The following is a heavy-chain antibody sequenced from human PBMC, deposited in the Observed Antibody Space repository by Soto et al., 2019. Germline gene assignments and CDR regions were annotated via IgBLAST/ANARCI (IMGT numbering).Heavy chain of an antibody. CDR3: ARRYYYDSSGYSYYGMDV. Sequence: GGSLRLSCGASGFTFSNYYMSWIRQAPGKGLEWVAVISYDGSNKYYADSVKGRFTISRDNSKNTLYLQMNSLRAEDTAVYYCARRYYYDSSGYSYYGMDVWGQGTTVTVSS. V-gene: IGHV3-30-3*01. CDR1: GFTFSNYY. J-gene: IGHJ6*02. CDR2: ISYDGSNK. D-gene: IGHD3-22*01.